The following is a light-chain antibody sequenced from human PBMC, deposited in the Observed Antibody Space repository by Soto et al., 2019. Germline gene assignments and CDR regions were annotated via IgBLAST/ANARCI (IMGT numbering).Light chain of an antibody. CDR3: SSYTTSITRVI. V-gene: IGLV2-14*01. J-gene: IGLJ2*01. CDR2: EVS. CDR1: SSDVGGYNF. Sequence: QSVLTQPASVSGSPGQSITISCTGTSSDVGGYNFVSWYQQHPGKAPKLLIYEVSNRPSGVSNRFSGSKSGNTASLTISGLQAEDEADYYCSSYTTSITRVIFGGGTKLTVL.